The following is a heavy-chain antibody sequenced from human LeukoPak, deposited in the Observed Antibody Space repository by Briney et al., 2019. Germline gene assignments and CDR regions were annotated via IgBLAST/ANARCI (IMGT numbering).Heavy chain of an antibody. V-gene: IGHV1-69*04. CDR1: GGTFSSYA. CDR3: ARFQSHYYDSSGYPVAYYYYGMDV. Sequence: SVKVSCKASGGTFSSYAISWVRQAPGQGLEWMGRIIPILGIANYAQKLQGRVTMTTDTSTSTAYMELRSLRSDDTAVYYCARFQSHYYDSSGYPVAYYYYGMDVWGQGTTVTVSS. D-gene: IGHD3-22*01. CDR2: IIPILGIA. J-gene: IGHJ6*02.